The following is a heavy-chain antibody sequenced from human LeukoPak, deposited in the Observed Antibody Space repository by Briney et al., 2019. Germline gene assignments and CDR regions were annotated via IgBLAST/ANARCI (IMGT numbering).Heavy chain of an antibody. D-gene: IGHD2-15*01. CDR1: GFTFSSYS. J-gene: IGHJ6*03. CDR2: ISSSDSYI. Sequence: PGGSLRLSCAASGFTFSSYSMSWVRQAPGKGLEWVSSISSSDSYIYYADSVKGRFTISRDNAKNSLFLQMNSLRAEDTAVYYCARVLRYCSGGNCYSGGLGYMDVWGKGTTVTISS. CDR3: ARVLRYCSGGNCYSGGLGYMDV. V-gene: IGHV3-21*04.